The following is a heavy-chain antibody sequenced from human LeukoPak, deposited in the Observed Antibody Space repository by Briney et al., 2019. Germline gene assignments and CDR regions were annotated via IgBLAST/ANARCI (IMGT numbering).Heavy chain of an antibody. V-gene: IGHV3-53*01. D-gene: IGHD1-26*01. CDR2: IYSGGST. Sequence: GGSLRLSCAASGFTVSSNYMSWVRQAPGKGLEWVSVIYSGGSTYYADSVKGRFTISRDNSKNTLYLQMNSLRAEDTAVYYCAKDSIVGATGGAFDIWGQGTMVTVSS. CDR1: GFTVSSNY. J-gene: IGHJ3*02. CDR3: AKDSIVGATGGAFDI.